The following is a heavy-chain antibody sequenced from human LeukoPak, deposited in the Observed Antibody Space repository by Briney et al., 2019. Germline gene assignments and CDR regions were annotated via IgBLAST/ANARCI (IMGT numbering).Heavy chain of an antibody. CDR2: IYYSGST. CDR1: GGSISSYY. J-gene: IGHJ5*02. CDR3: ARVRGSQWLVFDP. Sequence: PSETLSLTCPVSGGSISSYYWSWIRQPPGKGLEWIGYIYYSGSTNYNPSLKSRVTISVDTSKNQFSLKLSSVTAADTAVYYCARVRGSQWLVFDPWGQGTLVTVSS. D-gene: IGHD6-19*01. V-gene: IGHV4-59*01.